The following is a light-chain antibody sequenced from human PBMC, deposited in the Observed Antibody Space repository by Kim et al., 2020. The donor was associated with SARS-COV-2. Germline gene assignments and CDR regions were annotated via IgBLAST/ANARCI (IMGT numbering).Light chain of an antibody. J-gene: IGKJ1*01. CDR3: QQYYSYPLT. CDR2: AAS. Sequence: AATGDRVTITCRASQGISSYLAWYQQKPGKAPNRLIYAASTLQSGVPSRFSGSGSGTDFTLTISCLQSEDFATYYCQQYYSYPLTFGQGTKVDIK. CDR1: QGISSY. V-gene: IGKV1-8*01.